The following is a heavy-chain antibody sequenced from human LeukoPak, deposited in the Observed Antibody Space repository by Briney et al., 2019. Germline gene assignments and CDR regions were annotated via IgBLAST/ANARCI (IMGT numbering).Heavy chain of an antibody. V-gene: IGHV4-39*01. D-gene: IGHD3-9*01. CDR3: ASRNDILTGYVFDF. CDR1: GGSVSSSIYY. Sequence: PSETLSLTCTVSGGSVSSSIYYWGWIRQPPGKGLEWIGSIYYSGSTSYNPSLKSPVTISVDTSKNQLSLKLTSVTAAGTAVYYCASRNDILTGYVFDFRGQGTLVTVSS. CDR2: IYYSGST. J-gene: IGHJ4*02.